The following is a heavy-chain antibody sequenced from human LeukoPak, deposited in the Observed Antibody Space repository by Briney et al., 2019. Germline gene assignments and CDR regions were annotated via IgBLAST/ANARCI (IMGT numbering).Heavy chain of an antibody. CDR3: ARSSLYLYYDFWSGVHFDY. V-gene: IGHV3-21*01. J-gene: IGHJ4*02. D-gene: IGHD3-3*01. CDR2: ISSSSSYI. Sequence: PGGSLRLSCAASGFTFSSYEMNWVRQAPGKGLEWVSSISSSSSYIYYADSVKGRFTISRDNAKNSLYLQMNSLRAEDTAVYYCARSSLYLYYDFWSGVHFDYWGQGTLVTVSS. CDR1: GFTFSSYE.